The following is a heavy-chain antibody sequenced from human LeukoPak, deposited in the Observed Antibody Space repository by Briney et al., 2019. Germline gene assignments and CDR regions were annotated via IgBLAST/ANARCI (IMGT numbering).Heavy chain of an antibody. Sequence: ASVKVSCKASGYTFTSYGISWVRQAPGQGLEWMGWISAHNGNTNYAQKLQGRVTMTTDTSTSTAYMELRSLRSDDTAVYYCARLGYCSGSSCAYYYYGMDVWGQGTTVTVSS. D-gene: IGHD2-15*01. CDR3: ARLGYCSGSSCAYYYYGMDV. CDR1: GYTFTSYG. CDR2: ISAHNGNT. V-gene: IGHV1-18*01. J-gene: IGHJ6*02.